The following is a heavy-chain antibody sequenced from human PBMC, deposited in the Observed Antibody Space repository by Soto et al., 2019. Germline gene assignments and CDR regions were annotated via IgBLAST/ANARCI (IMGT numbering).Heavy chain of an antibody. CDR3: ARGLGVFDIRSGMDV. D-gene: IGHD3-16*01. CDR2: IDFDSSPI. Sequence: GGSLRLSCAGSGFTFSNYAMTWVRQALGKGLEWLSYIDFDSSPIKYADSVMGRFTVSRDNAKDSLYLQMNSLRPEDTATYYCARGLGVFDIRSGMDVWGQGTTVTVSS. J-gene: IGHJ6*02. V-gene: IGHV3-48*04. CDR1: GFTFSNYA.